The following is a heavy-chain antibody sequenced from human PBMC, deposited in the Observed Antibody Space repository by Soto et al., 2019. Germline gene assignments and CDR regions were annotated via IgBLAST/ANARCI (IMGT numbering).Heavy chain of an antibody. V-gene: IGHV1-69*01. D-gene: IGHD2-2*01. CDR1: GGTFGSYA. CDR2: IIPVSGAA. Sequence: QVQLVQSGAEVKKPGSSVKVSCKASGGTFGSYAFSWVRQAPGQGLEWMGGIIPVSGAAHYAQKFQGRVTITAEEFTSTAYMELSSLSSQDTAVYYCATALWCRSTSCTLDYWGQGTRVSVSS. CDR3: ATALWCRSTSCTLDY. J-gene: IGHJ4*02.